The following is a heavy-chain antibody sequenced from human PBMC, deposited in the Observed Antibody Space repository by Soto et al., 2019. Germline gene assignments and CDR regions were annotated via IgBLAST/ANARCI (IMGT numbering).Heavy chain of an antibody. CDR3: ARDGRYYSSGWLGRENGFAFDI. CDR2: IYYSGST. V-gene: IGHV4-30-4*01. D-gene: IGHD6-19*01. CDR1: GGSISSDDYY. Sequence: PSETLSLTCTVSGGSISSDDYYWSWIRQPPGKGLEWIGYIYYSGSTYYNPSLRSRVTISVDTSKNQFSLKLSSVTAADTAVYYCARDGRYYSSGWLGRENGFAFDIWGQGTMVTVSS. J-gene: IGHJ3*02.